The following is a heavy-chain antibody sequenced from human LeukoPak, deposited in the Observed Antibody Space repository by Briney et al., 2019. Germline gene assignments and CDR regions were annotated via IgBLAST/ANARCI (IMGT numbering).Heavy chain of an antibody. CDR3: AKSGLNRFDY. CDR2: IRYDGSNK. Sequence: PGGSLRLSCAASGFTFISYGMHWVRQAPGKGLEWVAFIRYDGSNKYYADSVKGRFTISRDNSKNTLFLQMNSLRAEDTAVYYCAKSGLNRFDYWGQGTLVTVSS. J-gene: IGHJ4*02. CDR1: GFTFISYG. D-gene: IGHD2-15*01. V-gene: IGHV3-30*02.